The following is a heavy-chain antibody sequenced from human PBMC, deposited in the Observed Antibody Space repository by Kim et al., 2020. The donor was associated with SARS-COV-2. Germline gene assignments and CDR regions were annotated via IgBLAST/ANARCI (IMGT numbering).Heavy chain of an antibody. CDR1: GYTFTGYY. V-gene: IGHV1-2*06. J-gene: IGHJ4*02. Sequence: ASVKVSCKASGYTFTGYYMHWVRQAPGQGLEWMGRINPNSGGTNYAQKFQGRVTMTRDTSISTAYMELSRLRSDDTAVYYCARDTLLGGEVIPYGLERLFAEPEFDYWGQGTLVTVSS. D-gene: IGHD1-1*01. CDR2: INPNSGGT. CDR3: ARDTLLGGEVIPYGLERLFAEPEFDY.